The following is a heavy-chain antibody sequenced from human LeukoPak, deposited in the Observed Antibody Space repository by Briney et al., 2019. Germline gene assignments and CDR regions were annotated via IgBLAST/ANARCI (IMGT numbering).Heavy chain of an antibody. CDR1: GFTFSSYD. CDR2: IGTAGDT. CDR3: ARALRDNWFDP. V-gene: IGHV3-13*01. Sequence: GGSLRLSCAASGFTFSSYDMHWVRQATGKGLEWVSAIGTAGDTYYSGSVKGRFTISRENAKNSLYLQMNSLRAGDTAVYYCARALRDNWFDPWGQGTLVTVSS. J-gene: IGHJ5*02.